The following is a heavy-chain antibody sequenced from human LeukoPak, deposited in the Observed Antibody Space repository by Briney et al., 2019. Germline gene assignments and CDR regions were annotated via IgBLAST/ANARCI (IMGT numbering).Heavy chain of an antibody. J-gene: IGHJ4*02. CDR2: INHSGST. CDR3: ASKLGAAFDY. Sequence: SETLSLTCAVYGGSFGGYYWSWIRQPPGKGLEWIGEINHSGSTNYNPSLKSRVTISVDTSKNQFSLKLSSVTAADTAVYYCASKLGAAFDYWGQGTLVTVSS. D-gene: IGHD1-26*01. V-gene: IGHV4-34*01. CDR1: GGSFGGYY.